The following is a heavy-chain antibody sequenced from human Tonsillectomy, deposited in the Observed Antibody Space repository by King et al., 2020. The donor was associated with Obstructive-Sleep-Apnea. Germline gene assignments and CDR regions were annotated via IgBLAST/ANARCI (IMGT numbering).Heavy chain of an antibody. D-gene: IGHD3-22*01. CDR2: SNWNSDSI. CDR1: GFTFEDYA. J-gene: IGHJ4*02. CDR3: AKAPFSSSGSWDYFDY. V-gene: IGHV3-9*01. Sequence: VQRVESGGGLVQPGRSLRLSCAASGFTFEDYAMHWVRQAPGKGLEWVSGSNWNSDSIGYAVSVKGRITISRENAKNVLYLQMNSLRPEDTALYYCAKAPFSSSGSWDYFDYWGQGTLVTVSS.